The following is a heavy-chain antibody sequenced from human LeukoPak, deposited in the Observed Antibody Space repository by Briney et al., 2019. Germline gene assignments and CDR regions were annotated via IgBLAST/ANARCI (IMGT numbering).Heavy chain of an antibody. Sequence: GASVKVSCKASDYTFTSYGISWVRQAPGQGLEWMGWISAYNGNTSYAQKLQGRVTMTTDTSTSTAYMELRSLRSDDTAVYYCARDSRRGYDFWSGYSEYFQYWGQGTLVTVSS. J-gene: IGHJ1*01. D-gene: IGHD3-3*01. CDR2: ISAYNGNT. CDR1: DYTFTSYG. CDR3: ARDSRRGYDFWSGYSEYFQY. V-gene: IGHV1-18*01.